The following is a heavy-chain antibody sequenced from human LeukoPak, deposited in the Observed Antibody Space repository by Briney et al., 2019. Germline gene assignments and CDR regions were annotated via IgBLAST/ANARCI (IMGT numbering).Heavy chain of an antibody. D-gene: IGHD2-2*01. CDR3: ARGSSTSLTSYGMDV. V-gene: IGHV3-23*01. CDR1: GFTFSSYA. CDR2: ISGSGGST. Sequence: GGSLRLSCAASGFTFSSYAMSWVRQAPGKGLEWVSAISGSGGSTYYADSVKGRFTISRDNSKNTLYLQMNSLRAEDTAVYYCARGSSTSLTSYGMDVWGQGTTVTVSS. J-gene: IGHJ6*02.